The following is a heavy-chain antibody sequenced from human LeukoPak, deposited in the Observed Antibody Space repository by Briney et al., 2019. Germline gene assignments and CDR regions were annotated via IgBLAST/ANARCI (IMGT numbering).Heavy chain of an antibody. V-gene: IGHV1-2*02. Sequence: ASVKVSCKASGYTFTGYYMRWVRQAPGQGLEWMGWINPKSGGTNYAQKFQGRVTMTRDTSISTAYMELSRLRSDDTAVYYCASGYSYGYQFDYWGQGTLVTVSS. D-gene: IGHD5-18*01. J-gene: IGHJ4*02. CDR3: ASGYSYGYQFDY. CDR1: GYTFTGYY. CDR2: INPKSGGT.